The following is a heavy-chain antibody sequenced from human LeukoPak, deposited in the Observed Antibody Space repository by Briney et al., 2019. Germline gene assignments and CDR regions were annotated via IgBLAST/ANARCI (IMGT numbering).Heavy chain of an antibody. CDR2: ITSSGGGT. V-gene: IGHV3-64*02. CDR3: AKDYNRGLPDY. J-gene: IGHJ4*02. CDR1: GFTFSNYA. Sequence: GGSLRLSCAASGFTFSNYAMHWVRQAPGKGLEYVSAITSSGGGTYYADSVKGRFIISRDNSKNMLYLQMGSLRAEDMAVYYCAKDYNRGLPDYWGQGTLVIVSS. D-gene: IGHD2-21*01.